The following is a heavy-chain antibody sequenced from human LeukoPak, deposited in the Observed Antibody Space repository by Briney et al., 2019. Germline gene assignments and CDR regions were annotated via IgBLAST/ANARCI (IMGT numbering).Heavy chain of an antibody. CDR2: ISYDGSNK. D-gene: IGHD1-26*01. V-gene: IGHV3-30*04. CDR3: ARHLELPYYFDY. J-gene: IGHJ4*02. Sequence: GGSLRLSCAASGFTFSSYAMHWVRQAPGKGLEWVAVISYDGSNKYYADSVKGRFTISRDNSKNTLYLQMNSLRAEDTAVYYCARHLELPYYFDYWGQGTLVTVSS. CDR1: GFTFSSYA.